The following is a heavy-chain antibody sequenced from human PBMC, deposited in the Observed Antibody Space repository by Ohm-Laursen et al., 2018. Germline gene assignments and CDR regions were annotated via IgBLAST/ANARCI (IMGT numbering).Heavy chain of an antibody. Sequence: GASAKVSCKASGYTFTSYGISWVRQAPGQGLEWMGWISAYNGNTNYAQKLQGRVTMTTDTSTSKAYMELRSLRSDDTAVYYCARDFYYDFWSGYYSGYYYYGMDVWGQGTTGTVSS. CDR3: ARDFYYDFWSGYYSGYYYYGMDV. CDR1: GYTFTSYG. CDR2: ISAYNGNT. D-gene: IGHD3-3*01. V-gene: IGHV1-18*01. J-gene: IGHJ6*02.